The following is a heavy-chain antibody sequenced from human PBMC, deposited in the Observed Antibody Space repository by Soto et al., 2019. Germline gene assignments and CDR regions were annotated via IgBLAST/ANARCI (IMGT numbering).Heavy chain of an antibody. J-gene: IGHJ4*02. Sequence: QVQLVQSGAEVKKPGASVKVSCKATGYTFTTYDINWVRQATGQGLEWMGWMNPNSGDTGYAQKFQGRVTMTRDTSISTAYMELSTLTSEDTAVYYCVRGPEWLRNYWGQGTLVTVSS. CDR2: MNPNSGDT. CDR3: VRGPEWLRNY. V-gene: IGHV1-8*01. D-gene: IGHD5-12*01. CDR1: GYTFTTYD.